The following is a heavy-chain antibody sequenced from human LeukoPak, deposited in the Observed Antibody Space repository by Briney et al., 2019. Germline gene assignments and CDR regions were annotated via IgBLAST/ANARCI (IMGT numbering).Heavy chain of an antibody. Sequence: SETLSLTCTVSGGSISGSSYYWGWIRQPPGKGLEWIGKINHSGSTNYNPSLKSRVTISVDTSKNQFSLKLSSVTAADTAVYYCARGLIAVAGLFDYWGQETLVTVSS. CDR3: ARGLIAVAGLFDY. V-gene: IGHV4-39*07. J-gene: IGHJ4*02. D-gene: IGHD6-19*01. CDR2: INHSGST. CDR1: GGSISGSSYY.